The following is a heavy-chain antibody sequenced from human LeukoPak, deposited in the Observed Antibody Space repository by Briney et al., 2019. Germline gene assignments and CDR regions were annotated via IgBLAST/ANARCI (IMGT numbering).Heavy chain of an antibody. D-gene: IGHD3-16*02. CDR2: ISSSSSYI. Sequence: GGSLRLSCAASGFSFSSYSMNWVRLAPGKGLGWVSSISSSSSYIYYADSVKGRFTISIDNAKNHLYLQMNSLRAEDTAVYNCARAYDYVWGSYRYWFDYWGQGTLVTVSS. CDR1: GFSFSSYS. J-gene: IGHJ4*02. CDR3: ARAYDYVWGSYRYWFDY. V-gene: IGHV3-21*01.